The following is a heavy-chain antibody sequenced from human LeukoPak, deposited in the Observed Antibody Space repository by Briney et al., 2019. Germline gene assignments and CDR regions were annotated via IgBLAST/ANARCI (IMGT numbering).Heavy chain of an antibody. CDR1: GGSISSYY. CDR3: ARVISSSWSGYYYYYGMNV. D-gene: IGHD6-13*01. V-gene: IGHV4-59*01. J-gene: IGHJ6*02. Sequence: SETLSLTCTVSGGSISSYYWSWIRQPPGKGLEWIGYIYYSGSTNYNPSLKSRVTISVDTSKNQFSLKLSSVTAADTAVYYCARVISSSWSGYYYYYGMNVWGQGTTVTVSS. CDR2: IYYSGST.